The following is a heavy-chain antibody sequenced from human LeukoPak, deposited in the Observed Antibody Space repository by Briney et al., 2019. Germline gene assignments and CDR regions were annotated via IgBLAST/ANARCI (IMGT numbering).Heavy chain of an antibody. CDR3: ARKRITIFGVANNWFDP. CDR2: IHPSTGNP. V-gene: IGHV7-4-1*02. D-gene: IGHD3-3*01. CDR1: GYTFTNYA. Sequence: ASVKVSCKASGYTFTNYAINWVRQAPGQGLEWMGWIHPSTGNPTYAQGFTGRFVFSLDTSVSTTYLQISSLKAEDTAVYYCARKRITIFGVANNWFDPWGQGTLVTVSS. J-gene: IGHJ5*02.